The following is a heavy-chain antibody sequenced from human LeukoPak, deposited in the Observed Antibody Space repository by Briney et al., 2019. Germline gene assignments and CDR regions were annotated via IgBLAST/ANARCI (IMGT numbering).Heavy chain of an antibody. CDR1: GGSISSYY. D-gene: IGHD1-26*01. CDR2: INHSGST. CDR3: ARTSGSYYFDY. Sequence: SETLSLTCTVSGGSISSYYWSWIRQPPGKGLEWIGEINHSGSTNYNPSLKSRVTISVDTSKNQFSLKLSSVTAADTAVYYCARTSGSYYFDYWGQGTLVTVSS. J-gene: IGHJ4*02. V-gene: IGHV4-34*01.